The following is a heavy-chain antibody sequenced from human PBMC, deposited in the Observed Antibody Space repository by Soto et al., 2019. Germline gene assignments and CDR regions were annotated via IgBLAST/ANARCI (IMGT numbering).Heavy chain of an antibody. CDR3: AAINEGEMATIHDY. J-gene: IGHJ4*02. V-gene: IGHV1-58*01. Sequence: GASVKVYCKASGFTFTSSAVQWVRQARGQRLEWIGWIVVGSGNTNYAQKFQERVTITRDMSTSTAYMEMSSLRSEDTAVYYCAAINEGEMATIHDYWGQGTLVTVSS. D-gene: IGHD5-12*01. CDR1: GFTFTSSA. CDR2: IVVGSGNT.